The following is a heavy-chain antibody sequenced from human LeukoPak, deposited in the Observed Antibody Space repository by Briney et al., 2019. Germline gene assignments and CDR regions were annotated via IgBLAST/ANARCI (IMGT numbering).Heavy chain of an antibody. V-gene: IGHV3-23*01. CDR2: ISGSGSYT. J-gene: IGHJ4*02. CDR1: GFTFSSYA. CDR3: AKSRGVAGFDY. Sequence: GGSLRLSCAASGFTFSSYAMSWVRQAPGKGLEWVSAISGSGSYTDYADSVKGRFTISKDNSKNTLYMRMSSLRAEDTAVYYCAKSRGVAGFDYWGQGTLVTVSS. D-gene: IGHD6-19*01.